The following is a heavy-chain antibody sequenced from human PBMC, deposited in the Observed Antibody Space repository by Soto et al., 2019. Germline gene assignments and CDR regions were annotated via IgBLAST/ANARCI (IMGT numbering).Heavy chain of an antibody. D-gene: IGHD2-15*01. Sequence: ASVKVSCKASGYTFTSYDINWVRQATGQGLEWMGWMNPNSGNTGYAQKFQGRVTMTRNTSISTAYMELSSLRSEDTAGYYCARGDCSGGSCYYYYMDVWGKGTTVTVSS. J-gene: IGHJ6*03. V-gene: IGHV1-8*01. CDR2: MNPNSGNT. CDR3: ARGDCSGGSCYYYYMDV. CDR1: GYTFTSYD.